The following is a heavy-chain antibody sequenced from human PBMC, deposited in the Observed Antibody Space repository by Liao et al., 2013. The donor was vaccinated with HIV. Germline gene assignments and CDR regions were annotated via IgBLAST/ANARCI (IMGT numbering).Heavy chain of an antibody. V-gene: IGHV4-4*07. D-gene: IGHD3-10*01. J-gene: IGHJ6*03. CDR3: ARGRRVPGADTRGRTYYYMDV. CDR2: LNSSGRT. Sequence: QVQLEESGPGLVKPSETLSLTCTVSGASINTDHWSWIRQSAGKGLEWIGRLNSSGRTRYNPSLKSRVSMSADTSKNQFSLKMTSVTAADTAVYYCARGRRVPGADTRGRTYYYMDVWGKGTTAPSP. CDR1: GASINTDH.